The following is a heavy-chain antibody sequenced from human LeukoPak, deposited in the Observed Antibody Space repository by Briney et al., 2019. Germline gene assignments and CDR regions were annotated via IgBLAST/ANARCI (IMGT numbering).Heavy chain of an antibody. CDR3: ARARQQQGSYYSYYMDV. Sequence: SVKVSCKASGGTFISYAISWVRQAPGQGLEGMGGIIPIFGTANYAQKFQGRVTITADESTSTAYMELSSLRSEDTAVYYCARARQQQGSYYSYYMDVWGKGTTVTVAS. D-gene: IGHD6-13*01. CDR1: GGTFISYA. CDR2: IIPIFGTA. J-gene: IGHJ6*03. V-gene: IGHV1-69*13.